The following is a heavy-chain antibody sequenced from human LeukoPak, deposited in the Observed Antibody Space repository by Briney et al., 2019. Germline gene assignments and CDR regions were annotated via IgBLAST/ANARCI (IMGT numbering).Heavy chain of an antibody. CDR1: GGTFSSYA. Sequence: SVKVSCKASGGTFSSYAISWVRQVPGQGLEWMGGIIPIFGTANYAQKFQGRVTITADESTSTAYMELSSLRSEDTAVYYCARADCSGGSCYSGGLYYYYGMDVWGQGTTVTVSS. CDR2: IIPIFGTA. V-gene: IGHV1-69*13. J-gene: IGHJ6*02. CDR3: ARADCSGGSCYSGGLYYYYGMDV. D-gene: IGHD2-15*01.